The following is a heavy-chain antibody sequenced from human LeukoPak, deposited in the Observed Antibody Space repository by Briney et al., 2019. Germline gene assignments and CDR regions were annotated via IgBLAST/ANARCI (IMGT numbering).Heavy chain of an antibody. D-gene: IGHD6-6*01. CDR1: GGSISTYY. CDR3: ARGPSSLEAAFDI. J-gene: IGHJ3*02. V-gene: IGHV4-4*07. Sequence: SETLSLTRTVSGGSISTYYWSWIRQPAGKGREWTGRIYTSGSTNYNPSLQSRVTISVDTSKNQFSLKLSSVTAADTAVYYCARGPSSLEAAFDIWGQGTMATVSS. CDR2: IYTSGST.